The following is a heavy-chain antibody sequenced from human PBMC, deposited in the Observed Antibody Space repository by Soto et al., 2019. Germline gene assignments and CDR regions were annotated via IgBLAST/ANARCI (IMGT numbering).Heavy chain of an antibody. CDR1: GFTFSSYA. Sequence: PGGSLSLTCAASGFTFSSYALSWVRQAPGKGLEWVSAISGSGGSTYYADSVKGRFTISRDNSKNTLHLQMNSLRAEDTAVYYCVNMGMAKWEIRFLNWFDPWGQGTLVTVSS. V-gene: IGHV3-23*01. CDR2: ISGSGGST. J-gene: IGHJ5*02. D-gene: IGHD1-26*01. CDR3: VNMGMAKWEIRFLNWFDP.